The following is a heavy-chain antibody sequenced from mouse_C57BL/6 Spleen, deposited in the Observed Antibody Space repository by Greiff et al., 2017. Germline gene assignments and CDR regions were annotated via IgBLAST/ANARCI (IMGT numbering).Heavy chain of an antibody. V-gene: IGHV1-47*01. CDR3: ARVYYDYAWFAY. CDR2: FHPYIDDT. D-gene: IGHD2-4*01. Sequence: QVQLKQSGAELVKPGASVKMSCKASGYTFTTYPIEWMKQNPGKSLEWIGNFHPYIDDTKYNEKFKGKATLTVEKSSSTVYLELSRLTSDDSAVYYCARVYYDYAWFAYWGQGTLVTVSA. J-gene: IGHJ3*01. CDR1: GYTFTTYP.